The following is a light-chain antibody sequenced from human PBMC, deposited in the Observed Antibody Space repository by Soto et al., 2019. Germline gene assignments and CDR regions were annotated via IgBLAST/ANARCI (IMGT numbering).Light chain of an antibody. J-gene: IGKJ2*01. Sequence: DIQMTQFPASLSASVGDRVTITCRASQSISSYLNSNQQKPGKAPKLLIYAATSFQSAAPSRFSGSGSGTNFTPTISSLHPEDSATYYCQQSYSPPYTFGQGTKLEIK. CDR3: QQSYSPPYT. CDR1: QSISSY. V-gene: IGKV1-39*01. CDR2: AAT.